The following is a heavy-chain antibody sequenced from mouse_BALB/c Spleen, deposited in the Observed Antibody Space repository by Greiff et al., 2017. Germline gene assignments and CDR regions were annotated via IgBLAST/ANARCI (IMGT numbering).Heavy chain of an antibody. D-gene: IGHD1-1*01. V-gene: IGHV2-9*02. CDR1: GFSLTSYG. J-gene: IGHJ4*01. Sequence: VKLQESGPGLVAPSQSLSITCTVSGFSLTSYGVHWVRQPPGKGLEWLGVIWAGGSTNYNSALMSRLSISKDNSKSQVFLKMNSLQTDDTAMYYCARDYGSSYDYAMDYWGQGTSVTVSS. CDR3: ARDYGSSYDYAMDY. CDR2: IWAGGST.